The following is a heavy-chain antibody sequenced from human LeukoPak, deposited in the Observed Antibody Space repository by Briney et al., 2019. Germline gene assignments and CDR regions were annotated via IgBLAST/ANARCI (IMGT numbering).Heavy chain of an antibody. D-gene: IGHD3-22*01. CDR3: ARSDSSGYYLSDAFDI. Sequence: GASVKVSCKASGGTFSSYAISWVRQAPGQGLEWMGGIIPIFGTANYAQKFQGRVTITTDEPTSTAYMELSSLRSEDTAVYYCARSDSSGYYLSDAFDIWGQGTMVTVSS. CDR2: IIPIFGTA. V-gene: IGHV1-69*05. CDR1: GGTFSSYA. J-gene: IGHJ3*02.